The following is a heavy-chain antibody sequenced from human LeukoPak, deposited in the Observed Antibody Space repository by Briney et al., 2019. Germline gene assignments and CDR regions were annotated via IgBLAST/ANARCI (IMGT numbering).Heavy chain of an antibody. D-gene: IGHD5-12*01. J-gene: IGHJ4*02. Sequence: GGSLRLSCAASGFPFSSYSMNWVRQAPGKGLEWVSSISTSSSYIYYADSVKGRFTISRDNARNSLYLQMNSLRAEDTAAYFCARVNIVETYPLFDYWGQGTLVTVSS. CDR2: ISTSSSYI. CDR1: GFPFSSYS. CDR3: ARVNIVETYPLFDY. V-gene: IGHV3-21*01.